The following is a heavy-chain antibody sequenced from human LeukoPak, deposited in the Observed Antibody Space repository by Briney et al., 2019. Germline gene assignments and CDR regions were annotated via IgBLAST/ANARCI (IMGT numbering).Heavy chain of an antibody. CDR2: IYYSGST. CDR1: GGSISSYY. V-gene: IGHV4-59*01. CDR3: AREGAIPAALNYYYYYYMDV. J-gene: IGHJ6*03. Sequence: SETLSLTCTVSGGSISSYYWSWIRQPPGKGLEWVGYIYYSGSTNYNPSLKSRVTISVDTSKNQFSLKLSSVTAADTAVYYCAREGAIPAALNYYYYYYMDVWGKGTTVTVSS. D-gene: IGHD2-2*01.